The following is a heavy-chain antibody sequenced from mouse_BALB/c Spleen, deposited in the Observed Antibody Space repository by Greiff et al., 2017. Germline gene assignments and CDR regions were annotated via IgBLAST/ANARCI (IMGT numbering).Heavy chain of an antibody. D-gene: IGHD1-1*01. CDR3: ARKPLLLRSYYYAMDY. CDR2: IWSGGST. J-gene: IGHJ4*01. V-gene: IGHV2-2*02. CDR1: GFSLTSYG. Sequence: QVQLKQSGPGLVQPSQSLSITCTVSGFSLTSYGVHWVRQSPGKGLEWLGVIWSGGSTDYNAAFISRLSISKDNSKSQVFFKMNSLQANDTAIYYCARKPLLLRSYYYAMDYWGQGTSVTVSS.